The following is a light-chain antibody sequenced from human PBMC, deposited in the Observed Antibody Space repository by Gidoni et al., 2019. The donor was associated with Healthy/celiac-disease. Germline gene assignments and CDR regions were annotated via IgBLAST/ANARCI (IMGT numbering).Light chain of an antibody. V-gene: IGLV2-11*01. CDR1: SSNVGGYNY. CDR2: DVS. CDR3: CSYAGSYTFV. J-gene: IGLJ1*01. Sequence: QSPLTQPPSASSSPGQSVTSSCTGTSSNVGGYNYFSWYQQHPGKAPKLMIYDVSKRPSGVPDRFSGSKSGNTASLTISGLQAEDEADYYCCSYAGSYTFVFGTGTKVTV.